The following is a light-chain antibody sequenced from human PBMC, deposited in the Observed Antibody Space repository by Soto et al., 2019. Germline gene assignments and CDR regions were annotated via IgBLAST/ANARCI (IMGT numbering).Light chain of an antibody. J-gene: IGKJ4*01. CDR2: DAS. Sequence: EIVMTQSPATLSVSPGERATLSCRASQSVSANLAWYQQKPGQAPRLLIFDASTRATGIPGRFSGSGSGTEFTLTISSLLSEDFALYYCQQYNLWPLTFGGGTRVEIK. CDR3: QQYNLWPLT. CDR1: QSVSAN. V-gene: IGKV3-15*01.